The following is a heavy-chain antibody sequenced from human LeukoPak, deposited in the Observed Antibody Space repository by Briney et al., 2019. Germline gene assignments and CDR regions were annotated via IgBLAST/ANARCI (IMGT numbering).Heavy chain of an antibody. J-gene: IGHJ1*01. CDR1: GFTFRSYA. V-gene: IGHV3-30-3*01. D-gene: IGHD2-15*01. CDR3: ARDWSYCSAGSCYLGIYFQA. Sequence: PGRSLRLSCAASGFTFRSYAMQWVRQSPGKGLEWLAAISYDGSNKDYADSVKGRFPISRDNSKTTPYLKMTSLRAEDTAWYYGARDWSYCSAGSCYLGIYFQAWGQGTRVTVSS. CDR2: ISYDGSNK.